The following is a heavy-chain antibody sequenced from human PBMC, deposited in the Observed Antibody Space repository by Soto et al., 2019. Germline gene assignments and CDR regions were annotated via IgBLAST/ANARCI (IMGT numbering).Heavy chain of an antibody. CDR3: ARDRMVLYSSSWYPNWFDP. J-gene: IGHJ5*02. Sequence: SVKVSCKASGGTFSSYAISWVRQAPGQGLEWMGGIIPIFGTANYAQKFQGRVTITADKSTSTAYMELSSLRSEDTAVYYCARDRMVLYSSSWYPNWFDPWGQGTLVTVSS. V-gene: IGHV1-69*06. D-gene: IGHD6-13*01. CDR2: IIPIFGTA. CDR1: GGTFSSYA.